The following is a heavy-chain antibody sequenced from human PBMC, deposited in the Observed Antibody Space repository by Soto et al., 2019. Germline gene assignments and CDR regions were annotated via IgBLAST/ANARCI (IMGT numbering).Heavy chain of an antibody. V-gene: IGHV3-23*01. CDR1: GFTFSSYA. Sequence: GGSLRLSCAASGFTFSSYAMSWVRQAPGKGLEWVSDISGSSSSAYYADSVNGRFTISRDNAKSSLYLQMDNLRVDDTAVYYCARGGPHHPSLNIDNWGREPWSPSPQ. CDR2: ISGSSSSA. D-gene: IGHD2-2*01. J-gene: IGHJ4*02. CDR3: ARGGPHHPSLNIDN.